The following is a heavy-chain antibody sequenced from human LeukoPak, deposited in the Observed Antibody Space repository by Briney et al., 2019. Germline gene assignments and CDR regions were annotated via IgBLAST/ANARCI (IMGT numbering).Heavy chain of an antibody. V-gene: IGHV3-11*01. D-gene: IGHD3-22*01. CDR1: GFTFSDYY. CDR2: ISSSGGTI. Sequence: GGSLRLSCAASGFTFSDYYMSWIRQAPGKGLEWVSYISSSGGTIYYADSVKGRFTISRDNAKNSLYLQMNSLRAEDTAVYYCARDLRIDSSGYIPPYYFDYWGQGTLVTVSS. J-gene: IGHJ4*02. CDR3: ARDLRIDSSGYIPPYYFDY.